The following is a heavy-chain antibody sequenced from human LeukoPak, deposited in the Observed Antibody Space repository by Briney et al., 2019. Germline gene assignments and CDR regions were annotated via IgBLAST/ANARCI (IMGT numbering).Heavy chain of an antibody. CDR2: INSVGSST. J-gene: IGHJ4*02. D-gene: IGHD2-15*01. Sequence: PGGSLRLSCTASGFTFSTHSMHWVRQAPGKGPVWVSRINSVGSSTRYADSVTGRFTISSDNAKNTVYLQMNSLRAEDTAVYYCAKVLGGLWPGIDYWGQGTVVTVSS. V-gene: IGHV3-74*01. CDR1: GFTFSTHS. CDR3: AKVLGGLWPGIDY.